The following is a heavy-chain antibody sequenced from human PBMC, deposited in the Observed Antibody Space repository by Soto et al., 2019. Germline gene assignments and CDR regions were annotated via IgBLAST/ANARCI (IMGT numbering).Heavy chain of an antibody. V-gene: IGHV4-34*01. Sequence: QVQLQQWGAGLLKPSETLSPTCAVYGGSFSGYYWSWIRQPPGTGLEWIGEINHSGSTNYNPSLKSRVTISVDTSKNQFSLKRRFVTAADTAVYYCARGPSSAFDILGQGTMVTVSS. J-gene: IGHJ3*02. CDR3: ARGPSSAFDI. CDR2: INHSGST. CDR1: GGSFSGYY.